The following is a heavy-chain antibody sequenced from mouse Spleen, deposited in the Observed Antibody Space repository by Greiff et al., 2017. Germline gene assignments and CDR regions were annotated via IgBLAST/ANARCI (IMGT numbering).Heavy chain of an antibody. J-gene: IGHJ1*01. CDR1: GFSFNTYA. D-gene: IGHD3-3*01. Sequence: EVQRVESGGGLVQPKGSLKLSCAASGFSFNTYAMNWVRQAPGKGLEWVARIRSKSNNYATYYADSVKDRFTISRDDSESMLYLQMNNLKTEDTAMYYCGSLATRYWYFDVWGAGTTVTVSS. V-gene: IGHV10-1*01. CDR3: GSLATRYWYFDV. CDR2: IRSKSNNYAT.